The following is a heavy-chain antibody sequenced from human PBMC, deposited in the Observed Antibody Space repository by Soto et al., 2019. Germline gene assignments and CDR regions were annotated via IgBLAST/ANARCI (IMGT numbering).Heavy chain of an antibody. D-gene: IGHD6-13*01. CDR3: ARWNIAAAGDNWFDP. J-gene: IGHJ5*02. CDR2: IIPILGIA. Sequence: QVQLVQSGAEVKKPGSSVKVSCKASGGTFSSYTISWVRQAPGQGLEWMGRIIPILGIANYAQKFQGRVTITADKSTSTAYMELNSLRSEDTAVYYCARWNIAAAGDNWFDPWGQGTLVTVSS. V-gene: IGHV1-69*02. CDR1: GGTFSSYT.